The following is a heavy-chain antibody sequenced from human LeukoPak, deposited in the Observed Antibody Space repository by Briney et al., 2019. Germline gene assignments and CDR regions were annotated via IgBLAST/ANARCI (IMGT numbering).Heavy chain of an antibody. J-gene: IGHJ5*02. CDR3: ARDRPRTGTLDP. CDR1: GGTFSIYA. CDR2: IIPILGIA. D-gene: IGHD1-1*01. Sequence: SVTVSCKASGGTFSIYAISWVRQAPGQGREWMGRIIPILGIANYAQKFQGRVTITADKSTSTAYMELSSLRSEDTAVYYCARDRPRTGTLDPWGQGTLVTVSS. V-gene: IGHV1-69*04.